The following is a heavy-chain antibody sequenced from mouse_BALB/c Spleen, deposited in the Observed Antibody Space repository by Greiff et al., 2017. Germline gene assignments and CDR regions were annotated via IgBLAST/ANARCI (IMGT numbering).Heavy chain of an antibody. J-gene: IGHJ2*01. D-gene: IGHD2-10*02. CDR3: ARGYGNYIDY. CDR2: IDPSDSET. CDR1: GYSFTSYW. Sequence: QVQLQQSGPQLVRPGASVKISCKASGYSFTSYWMHWVKQRPGQGLEWIGMIDPSDSETRLNQKFKDKATLTVDKSSSTAYMQLSSPTSEDSAVYYGARGYGNYIDYWGQGTTLTVSS. V-gene: IGHV1S127*01.